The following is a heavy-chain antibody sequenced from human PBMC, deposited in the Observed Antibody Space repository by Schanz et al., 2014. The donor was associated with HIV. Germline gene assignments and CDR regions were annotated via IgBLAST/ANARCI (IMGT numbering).Heavy chain of an antibody. J-gene: IGHJ3*02. CDR1: GFTFSSYG. D-gene: IGHD2-2*01. Sequence: VQLVESGGGLVQPGGSLRLSCAASGFTFSSYGMHWVRQAPGKGLEWVAVIWHDGSSKYYADSVKGRFTISRDNSKNTLYLQMNSLRAEDTAVYFCARDVAGCSGTSCYSDAFDIWGQGTLVTVSS. CDR3: ARDVAGCSGTSCYSDAFDI. V-gene: IGHV3-33*01. CDR2: IWHDGSSK.